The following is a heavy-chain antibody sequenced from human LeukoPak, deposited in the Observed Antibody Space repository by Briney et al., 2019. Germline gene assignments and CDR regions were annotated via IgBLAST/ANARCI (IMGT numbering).Heavy chain of an antibody. D-gene: IGHD1-1*01. CDR3: AKGHDTRTATLDY. V-gene: IGHV3-23*01. CDR2: ISGADTTT. CDR1: GFTFNTYA. J-gene: IGHJ4*02. Sequence: GGSLRLSSAASGFTFNTYAMNWVRQAPGKGLERVSAISGADTTTFYADSVKGRFTISRDNSKNTLYLQMNSLRAEDTAVYYCAKGHDTRTATLDYWGQGTLVTVSS.